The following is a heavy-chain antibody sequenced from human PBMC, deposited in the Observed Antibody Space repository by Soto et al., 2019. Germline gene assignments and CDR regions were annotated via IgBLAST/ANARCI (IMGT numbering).Heavy chain of an antibody. J-gene: IGHJ6*03. V-gene: IGHV1-2*04. D-gene: IGHD3-16*01. CDR3: ARDLREGDYYYMDV. CDR2: INPNSGGT. Sequence: ASVKVSCKASGYTFTGYYMHWVRQAPGQGLEWMGWINPNSGGTNYAQKFQGWVTMTRDTSISTAYMELSRLRSDDTAVYYCARDLREGDYYYMDVWGKGTTVTVSS. CDR1: GYTFTGYY.